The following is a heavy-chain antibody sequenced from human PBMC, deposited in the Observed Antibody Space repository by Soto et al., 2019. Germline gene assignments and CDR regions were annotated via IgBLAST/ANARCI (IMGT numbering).Heavy chain of an antibody. CDR3: AREGASGFGMDV. CDR1: GGSIRSYY. Sequence: SETLSLTCTVSGGSIRSYYWSWIRQPAVKPLEWIGRIYTSGSTNYNPSLKSRVTMSVDTSKNQFSLNLSSVTAADTAVYYCAREGASGFGMDVWGQGTTVTVS. J-gene: IGHJ6*02. V-gene: IGHV4-4*07. D-gene: IGHD1-26*01. CDR2: IYTSGST.